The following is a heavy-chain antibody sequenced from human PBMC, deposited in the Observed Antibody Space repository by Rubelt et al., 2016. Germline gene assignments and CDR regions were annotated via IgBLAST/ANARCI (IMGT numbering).Heavy chain of an antibody. V-gene: IGHV3-23*01. CDR1: GFTFSRYA. J-gene: IGHJ4*03. CDR2: ISGST. CDR3: ARATKIAVAEDFDY. Sequence: EVQLLESGGGLVQPGGSLRLSCAASGFTFSRYAMSWVRQAPGKGLEWVSAISGSTQDAGSVKGWFIISRENARNSLYLQMKSLRAEDTAVYYCARATKIAVAEDFDYWGQGTTVTVSS. D-gene: IGHD6-19*01.